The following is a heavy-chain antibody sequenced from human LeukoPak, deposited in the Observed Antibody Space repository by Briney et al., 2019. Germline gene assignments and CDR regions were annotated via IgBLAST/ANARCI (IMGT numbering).Heavy chain of an antibody. D-gene: IGHD3-22*01. Sequence: ASVKVSCKASDYTFTSYGISWVRQAPGQGLEWMGWISAYNCNTNYAQKLQGRVTMTTDTSTSTAYMELRSLRSDDTAVYYCARSPATYYYDSSGYSPLGYWGQGTLVTVSS. J-gene: IGHJ4*02. V-gene: IGHV1-18*01. CDR2: ISAYNCNT. CDR1: DYTFTSYG. CDR3: ARSPATYYYDSSGYSPLGY.